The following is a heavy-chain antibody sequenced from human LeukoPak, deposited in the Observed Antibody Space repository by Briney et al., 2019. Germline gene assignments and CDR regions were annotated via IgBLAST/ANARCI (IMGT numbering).Heavy chain of an antibody. J-gene: IGHJ4*02. V-gene: IGHV3-30-3*01. CDR2: ISYDGSNK. Sequence: HTGGSLRLSCAASGFTFSSYAMHWVRQAPGKGLEWVAVISYDGSNKYYADSVKGRFTISRDNSKNTLYLQMNSLRAEDTAVYYCARETEYCSSTSCYQYFDYWGQGPWSPSPQ. D-gene: IGHD2-2*01. CDR1: GFTFSSYA. CDR3: ARETEYCSSTSCYQYFDY.